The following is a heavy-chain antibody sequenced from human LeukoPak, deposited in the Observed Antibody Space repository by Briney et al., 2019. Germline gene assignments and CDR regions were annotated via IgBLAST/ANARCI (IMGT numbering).Heavy chain of an antibody. CDR2: IYYTGNS. CDR3: AREDYGESNPNWIDP. V-gene: IGHV4-38-2*02. CDR1: GYSISSGYY. D-gene: IGHD4-17*01. Sequence: PSETLSLTCTVSGYSISSGYYWAWIRQPPGKGLEWIASIYYTGNSYYNPSLKSRVTISVDTSKNQFSLKLRSVTGADTAVYYCAREDYGESNPNWIDPWGQGTQVTVSS. J-gene: IGHJ5*02.